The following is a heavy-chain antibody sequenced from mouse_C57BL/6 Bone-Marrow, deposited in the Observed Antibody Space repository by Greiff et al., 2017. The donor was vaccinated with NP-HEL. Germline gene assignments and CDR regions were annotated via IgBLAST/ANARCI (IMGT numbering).Heavy chain of an antibody. CDR1: GYTFTSYW. J-gene: IGHJ3*01. V-gene: IGHV1-5*01. D-gene: IGHD1-1*01. Sequence: VQLQQSGTVLARPGASVKMSCKTSGYTFTSYWMHWVKQRPGQGLEWIGAIYPGNSDTSYNQKFKGKAKLTAVTSASTAYMELSSLTNEDSAVYYCTRGSTVVATPFAYWGQGTLVTVSA. CDR3: TRGSTVVATPFAY. CDR2: IYPGNSDT.